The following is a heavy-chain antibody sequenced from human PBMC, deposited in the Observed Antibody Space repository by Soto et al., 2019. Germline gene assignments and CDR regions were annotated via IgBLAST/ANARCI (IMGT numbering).Heavy chain of an antibody. Sequence: VQLVESGGGVVQPGRSLRLSCAASGFTFSSSGMHWVRQAPGKGLEWVAGISYDGSHKYFAGSVKGRFTISRDNSKNTLYVQMNSLRAEDTAVYYCAKVMHYYDSSGYSFEYWGQGTLVTVSS. CDR2: ISYDGSHK. D-gene: IGHD3-22*01. J-gene: IGHJ4*02. CDR3: AKVMHYYDSSGYSFEY. CDR1: GFTFSSSG. V-gene: IGHV3-30*18.